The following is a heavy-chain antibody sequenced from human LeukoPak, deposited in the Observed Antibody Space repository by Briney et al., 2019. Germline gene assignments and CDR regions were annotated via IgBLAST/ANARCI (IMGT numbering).Heavy chain of an antibody. CDR1: GFTFDDYG. Sequence: PGGSLRLSCAASGFTFDDYGMSWVHQAPGKGLEWVSGINWNGGSTGYADSVKGRFTISRDNAKNSLYLQMNSLRAEDTALYYCARDKYQLPRFRTPWFDPWGQGTLVTVSS. CDR3: ARDKYQLPRFRTPWFDP. D-gene: IGHD2-2*01. CDR2: INWNGGST. J-gene: IGHJ5*02. V-gene: IGHV3-20*04.